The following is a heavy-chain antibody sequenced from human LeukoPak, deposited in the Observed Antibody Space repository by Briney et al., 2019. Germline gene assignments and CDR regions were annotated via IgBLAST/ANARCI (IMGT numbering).Heavy chain of an antibody. V-gene: IGHV1-2*06. CDR2: INPNSGGT. CDR1: EYTFTGYY. J-gene: IGHJ4*02. CDR3: AREEDSSGYYPFDY. D-gene: IGHD3-22*01. Sequence: ASVKVSCKASEYTFTGYYMYWVRQAPGQGLEWMGRINPNSGGTNYAVNFQGRVTMTRDTSISTAYMELSRLRSDDTAIYYCAREEDSSGYYPFDYWGQGTLVTVSS.